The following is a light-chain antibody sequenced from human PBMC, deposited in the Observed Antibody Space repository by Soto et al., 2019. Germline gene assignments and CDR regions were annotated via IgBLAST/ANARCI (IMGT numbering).Light chain of an antibody. Sequence: EIVLTQSPGTLSLSPGERSILACMSSQSVSNNYLAWYQQKPGQAPRLLIYGASNRATGIPDRFSGSGSGTDFTLTISRLEPEDFAVYYCQQYGSSGTFGQGTRLEIK. CDR1: QSVSNNY. V-gene: IGKV3-20*01. CDR3: QQYGSSGT. J-gene: IGKJ5*01. CDR2: GAS.